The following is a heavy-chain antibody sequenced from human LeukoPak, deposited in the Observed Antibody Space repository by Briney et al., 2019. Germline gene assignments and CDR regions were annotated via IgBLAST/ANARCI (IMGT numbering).Heavy chain of an antibody. D-gene: IGHD3-16*01. J-gene: IGHJ4*02. Sequence: GGSLRLSCAASGFTVSSNYMSWVRLAPGKGLEWVSVIYSGGSTYYADSVKGRFTISRDNSKNTLYLQMNSLRAEDTAVYYCARGGSLRPFDYWGQGTLVTVSS. CDR1: GFTVSSNY. CDR3: ARGGSLRPFDY. CDR2: IYSGGST. V-gene: IGHV3-66*01.